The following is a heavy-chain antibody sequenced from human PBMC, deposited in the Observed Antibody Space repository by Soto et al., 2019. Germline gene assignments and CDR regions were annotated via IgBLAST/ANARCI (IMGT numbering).Heavy chain of an antibody. CDR2: IKSEAHGGTI. J-gene: IGHJ4*02. V-gene: IGHV3-15*07. CDR3: TTDGRSTVVTPFAY. D-gene: IGHD4-17*01. CDR1: GFSFKDLY. Sequence: EMQLVESGGGLLKPGGSLRLSCAAFGFSFKDLYMDWVRQAPGKGLEWVGRIKSEAHGGTIDYAAPVKGRFTISRDDSNTTLFLQINSLKTEDTAVYYCTTDGRSTVVTPFAYWGQGTLVTVSS.